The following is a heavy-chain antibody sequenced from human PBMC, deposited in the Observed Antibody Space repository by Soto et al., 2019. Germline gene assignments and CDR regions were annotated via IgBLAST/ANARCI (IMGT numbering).Heavy chain of an antibody. Sequence: QVQLVQSGAEVKKPGSSVKVSCKASGDTFSFYTINWVRQAPGLGLEWMGRVNPIVSMSNYAQKFQGRVTITAGKTTSPAYMQLSSLRSEDTTIHYCAASYGSGYRAFDYWGKGALVTVSS. CDR1: GDTFSFYT. CDR2: VNPIVSMS. J-gene: IGHJ4*02. CDR3: AASYGSGYRAFDY. D-gene: IGHD3-10*01. V-gene: IGHV1-69*02.